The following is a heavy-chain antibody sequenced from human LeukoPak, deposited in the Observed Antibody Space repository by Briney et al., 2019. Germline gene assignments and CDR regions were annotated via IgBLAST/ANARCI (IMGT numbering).Heavy chain of an antibody. D-gene: IGHD3-10*01. Sequence: SETLSLTCDVSGGSIDSTNWWNWVRQPPGKGLGWIGEIHHDGRINYNPSLKSRVTISVDSSKNQFSLKLSSVTAADTAVYYCARVEVRGVLDYWGQGTLVTVSS. CDR3: ARVEVRGVLDY. CDR1: GGSIDSTNW. V-gene: IGHV4/OR15-8*01. J-gene: IGHJ4*02. CDR2: IHHDGRI.